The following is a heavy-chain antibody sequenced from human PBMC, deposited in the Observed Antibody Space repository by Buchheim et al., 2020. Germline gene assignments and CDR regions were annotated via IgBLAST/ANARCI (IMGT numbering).Heavy chain of an antibody. Sequence: EVQLVESGGGLVQPGGSLRLSCGASGFTFTTYWMSWVRQAPGKGLEWLSHIKQDGSAKYYVDSVKGRFTISRDHAKNSLYLQRSSLRAGDTAVYYCARRRGDQTQYYYDHWGQGTL. V-gene: IGHV3-7*01. D-gene: IGHD2-2*01. CDR1: GFTFTTYW. J-gene: IGHJ4*02. CDR2: IKQDGSAK. CDR3: ARRRGDQTQYYYDH.